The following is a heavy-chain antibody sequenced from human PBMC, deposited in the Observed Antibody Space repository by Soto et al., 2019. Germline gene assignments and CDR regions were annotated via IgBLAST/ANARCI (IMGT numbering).Heavy chain of an antibody. CDR1: GFSFSNYW. CDR3: AKAFDNGNSDFGY. Sequence: EVHLVESGGGLVQPGGSLRLSCAASGFSFSNYWMTWVRQAPGKGLEWVANINPDGGAKYYVESVKGRFSISRDNAKNSLYLQMSNLRAEDTAVYYCAKAFDNGNSDFGYWGQGTLVTVSS. V-gene: IGHV3-7*05. D-gene: IGHD2-8*01. J-gene: IGHJ4*02. CDR2: INPDGGAK.